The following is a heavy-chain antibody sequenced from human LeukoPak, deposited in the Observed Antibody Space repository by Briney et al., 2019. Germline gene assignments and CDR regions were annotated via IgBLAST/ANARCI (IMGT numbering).Heavy chain of an antibody. D-gene: IGHD2-15*01. V-gene: IGHV4-59*01. CDR1: GGSISSYY. CDR2: IYYSGST. Sequence: RTSETLSLTCTVSGGSISSYYWSRIRQPPGKGLEWIGYIYYSGSTNYNPSLKSRVTISVDTSKNQFSLKLSSVTAADTAVYYCARQVGYCSGGSCSFYFDHWGQGTLVTVSS. CDR3: ARQVGYCSGGSCSFYFDH. J-gene: IGHJ4*02.